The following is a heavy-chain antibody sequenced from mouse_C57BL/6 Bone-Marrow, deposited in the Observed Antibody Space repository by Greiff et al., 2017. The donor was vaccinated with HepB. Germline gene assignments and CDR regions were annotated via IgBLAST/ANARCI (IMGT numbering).Heavy chain of an antibody. CDR2: ISSGSSTI. CDR3: ARGTTVVEGFAY. Sequence: EVHLVESGGGLVKPGGSLKLSCAASGFTFSDYGMHWVRQAPEKGLEWVAYISSGSSTIYYADTVKGRFTISRDNAKNTLFLQMTSLRSEDTAMYYCARGTTVVEGFAYWGQGTLVTVSA. J-gene: IGHJ3*01. V-gene: IGHV5-17*01. D-gene: IGHD1-1*01. CDR1: GFTFSDYG.